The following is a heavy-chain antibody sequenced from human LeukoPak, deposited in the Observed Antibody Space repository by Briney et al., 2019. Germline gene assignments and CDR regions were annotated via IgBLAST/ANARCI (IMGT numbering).Heavy chain of an antibody. CDR3: AREDYYDSSGYQNDAFDI. CDR2: ISSSGSTI. J-gene: IGHJ3*02. Sequence: PGGSLRLSCAASGFTVSNNFMSWVRQAPGKGLEWVSYISSSGSTIYYADSVKGRFTISRDNAKNSLYLQMNSLRAEDTAVYYCAREDYYDSSGYQNDAFDIWGQGTMVTVSS. V-gene: IGHV3-11*04. D-gene: IGHD3-22*01. CDR1: GFTVSNNF.